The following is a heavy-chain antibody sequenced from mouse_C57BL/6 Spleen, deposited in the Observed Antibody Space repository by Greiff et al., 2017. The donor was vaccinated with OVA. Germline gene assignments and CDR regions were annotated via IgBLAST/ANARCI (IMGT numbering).Heavy chain of an antibody. CDR1: GYAFSSSW. D-gene: IGHD1-1*01. CDR3: AREEPYYYGSSCFDV. V-gene: IGHV1-82*01. J-gene: IGHJ1*03. Sequence: VQGVESGPELVKPGASVKISCKASGYAFSSSWMNWVKQRPGKGLEWIGRIYPGDGDTNYNGKFKGKATLTADKSSSTAYMQLSSLTSEDSAVYFCAREEPYYYGSSCFDVWGTGTTVTVSS. CDR2: IYPGDGDT.